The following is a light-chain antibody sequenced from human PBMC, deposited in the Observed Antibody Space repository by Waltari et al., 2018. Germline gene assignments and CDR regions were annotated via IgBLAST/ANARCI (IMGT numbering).Light chain of an antibody. Sequence: IQMTQSPSSLSASVGDRVTITCRASQDINNDLAWYQQKPGKAPKLLIYYASSLQSGVPSRFSGSGSGTDFTLTISSLQPEDFATYHCQHFKTYPITFGQGTRLEIK. CDR2: YAS. CDR1: QDINND. J-gene: IGKJ5*01. V-gene: IGKV1-13*02. CDR3: QHFKTYPIT.